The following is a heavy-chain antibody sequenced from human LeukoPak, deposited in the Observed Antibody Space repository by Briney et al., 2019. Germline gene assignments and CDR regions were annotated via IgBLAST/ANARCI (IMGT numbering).Heavy chain of an antibody. J-gene: IGHJ3*02. V-gene: IGHV3-21*01. D-gene: IGHD6-6*01. CDR3: GRVGGRSKAAKGDAFDI. CDR1: EFTFSSYS. Sequence: PGGSLRLSCAASEFTFSSYSMNWVRQAPGKGLEWVSSISSGSTHMYYADSVKGRFTISRDNAQNSMYLQMNSLRAEDTAVYYCGRVGGRSKAAKGDAFDIWGQGTMVVVSS. CDR2: ISSGSTHM.